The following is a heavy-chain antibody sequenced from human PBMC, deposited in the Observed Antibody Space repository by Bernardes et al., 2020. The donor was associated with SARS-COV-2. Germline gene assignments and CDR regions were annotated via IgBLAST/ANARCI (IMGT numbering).Heavy chain of an antibody. CDR2: IYYSGST. D-gene: IGHD6-19*01. Sequence: SEPLSLTCTVSGGSISSSSYYWGWLLQPPGKGLEWIGSIYYSGSTYYNPSLKSRVTISVDTSKNQFSLKLSSVTAADTAVYYCASGGSGWDSFDYWGQGTLVTVSS. J-gene: IGHJ4*02. CDR1: GGSISSSSYY. CDR3: ASGGSGWDSFDY. V-gene: IGHV4-39*01.